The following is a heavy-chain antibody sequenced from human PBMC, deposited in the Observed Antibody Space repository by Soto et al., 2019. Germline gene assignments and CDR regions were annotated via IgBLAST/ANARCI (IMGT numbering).Heavy chain of an antibody. Sequence: ASETVSLTCTVSGCSISGYYLSWIRQPPGKGLEWIGYIYYSGSTNYNPSLKSRVTISVDTSKNQFSLKLSSVTAADTAVYYCAGSGYYREIDYWGQGTLVTVSS. J-gene: IGHJ4*02. V-gene: IGHV4-59*01. CDR1: GCSISGYY. D-gene: IGHD3-22*01. CDR3: AGSGYYREIDY. CDR2: IYYSGST.